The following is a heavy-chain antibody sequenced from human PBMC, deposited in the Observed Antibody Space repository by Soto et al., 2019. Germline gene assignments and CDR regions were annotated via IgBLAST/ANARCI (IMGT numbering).Heavy chain of an antibody. J-gene: IGHJ4*02. D-gene: IGHD1-26*01. CDR2: IIPIFGTA. CDR1: GGTFSSYA. Sequence: GASVKVSCKASGGTFSSYAISWVRQAPGQGLEWMGGIIPIFGTANYAQKFQGRVTITADESTSTAYMELSSLRSEDTAVYYCARAAVVGAPTASYFDYWGQGPLVTVS. CDR3: ARAAVVGAPTASYFDY. V-gene: IGHV1-69*13.